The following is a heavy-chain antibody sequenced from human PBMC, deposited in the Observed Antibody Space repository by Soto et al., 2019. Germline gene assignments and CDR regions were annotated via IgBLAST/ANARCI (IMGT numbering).Heavy chain of an antibody. J-gene: IGHJ5*02. CDR2: IYYSGST. CDR3: AREQYSSSPYNWFDP. Sequence: SETLSLTCTVSGGSISSYYWSWIRQPPGKGLEWIGYIYYSGSTDYNPSLKSRVTISVDTSKNQFSLKLSSVTAADTAVYYCAREQYSSSPYNWFDPWGQGTLVTVSS. D-gene: IGHD6-13*01. V-gene: IGHV4-59*01. CDR1: GGSISSYY.